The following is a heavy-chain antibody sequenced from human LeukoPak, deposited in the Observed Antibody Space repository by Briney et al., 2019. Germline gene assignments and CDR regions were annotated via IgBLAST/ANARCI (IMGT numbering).Heavy chain of an antibody. Sequence: GGSLRLSCAASGFTFSSYSMNWVRQAPGKGLEWVSSISSSSSYIYYADSVKGRFTISRDNAKNSLYLQMNSLRAEDTAVYYCARDGSPLAFEIWGQGTMVTVSS. CDR1: GFTFSSYS. J-gene: IGHJ3*02. V-gene: IGHV3-21*01. CDR3: ARDGSPLAFEI. CDR2: ISSSSSYI.